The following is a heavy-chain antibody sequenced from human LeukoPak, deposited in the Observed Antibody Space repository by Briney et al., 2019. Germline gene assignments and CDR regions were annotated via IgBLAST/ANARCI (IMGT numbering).Heavy chain of an antibody. CDR2: IYYSGST. CDR1: GGSISNYY. Sequence: SETLSLTCTVSGGSISNYYWSWIRQSPVKGLEWIGFIYYSGSTNYNPSLKSRVTISVDTSKNQFSLKLSSMTAADTAVYYCARARRWNAAVEGWWFDPWGQGTLVTVSS. J-gene: IGHJ5*02. D-gene: IGHD1-1*01. V-gene: IGHV4-59*01. CDR3: ARARRWNAAVEGWWFDP.